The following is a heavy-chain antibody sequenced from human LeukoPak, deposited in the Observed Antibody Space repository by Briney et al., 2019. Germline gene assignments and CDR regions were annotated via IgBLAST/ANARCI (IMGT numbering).Heavy chain of an antibody. CDR3: ARHVVAVAGTNPYYYYYYMDV. CDR1: GGSISSSSYY. D-gene: IGHD6-19*01. CDR2: IYYSGST. Sequence: PSETLSLTCTVSGGSISSSSYYWGWIRQPPGKVLEWIGSIYYSGSTYYNPSLKSRVTISVDTSKNQFSLKLSSVTAADTAVYYCARHVVAVAGTNPYYYYYYMDVWGKGTTVTVSS. V-gene: IGHV4-39*01. J-gene: IGHJ6*03.